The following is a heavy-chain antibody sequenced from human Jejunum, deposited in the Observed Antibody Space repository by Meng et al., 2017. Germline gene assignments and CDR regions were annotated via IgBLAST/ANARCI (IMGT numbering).Heavy chain of an antibody. CDR1: GGSWSGYY. Sequence: SETLSLTCALNGGSWSGYYWSWIRQAPDKGLEYIGDIHFLGSTTYMPSLRSRLTLSLDKSANQLSLKLHSVTAADTATYCCVRRRSGASALFDIWGPGSVVTVSS. CDR2: IHFLGST. J-gene: IGHJ5*02. V-gene: IGHV4-34*01. D-gene: IGHD2-15*01. CDR3: VRRRSGASALFDI.